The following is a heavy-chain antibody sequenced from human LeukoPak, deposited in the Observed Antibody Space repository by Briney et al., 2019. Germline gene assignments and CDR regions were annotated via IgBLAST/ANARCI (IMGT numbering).Heavy chain of an antibody. CDR3: ARAQKSSSWTQDYLDY. D-gene: IGHD6-13*01. CDR1: ADSVSSNSAA. J-gene: IGHJ4*02. V-gene: IGHV6-1*01. Sequence: SQTLSLTCSISADSVSSNSAAWNWIRQSPSRGLEWLGRTYYRSKWFNDYALSVKGRITINPDTSKNQFSLQLNSVTHEDTAVYYCARAQKSSSWTQDYLDYWGQGALVTVSS. CDR2: TYYRSKWFN.